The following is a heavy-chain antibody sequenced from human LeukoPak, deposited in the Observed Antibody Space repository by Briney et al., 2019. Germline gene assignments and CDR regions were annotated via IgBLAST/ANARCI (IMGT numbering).Heavy chain of an antibody. CDR2: INHSGST. D-gene: IGHD1-1*01. V-gene: IGHV4-34*01. CDR1: GVSFSGYY. J-gene: IGHJ6*03. CDR3: ARGRVSSSTWYSTYYYYFHMDV. Sequence: SETLSLTCAVYGVSFSGYYWSWIRQPPGKGLEWIGKINHSGSTNYNPSLKSRVTISVDTSKNQFSLKLSSVTAADTAVYFCARGRVSSSTWYSTYYYYFHMDVWGKGTTVTVSS.